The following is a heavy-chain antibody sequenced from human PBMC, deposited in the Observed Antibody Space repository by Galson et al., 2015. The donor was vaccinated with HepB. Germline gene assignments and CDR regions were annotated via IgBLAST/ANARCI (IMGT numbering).Heavy chain of an antibody. Sequence: SVRLSCAASGFTFSSYSMNWVRQAPGKGLEWVSSISSNSSYIYYADSVKGRFTISRDNAKNSLYLQLKSLRAEDTAVYYFGRIEAVAGIWGGRNDYWGQGTPVTVSS. V-gene: IGHV3-21*01. CDR1: GFTFSSYS. CDR2: ISSNSSYI. J-gene: IGHJ4*02. D-gene: IGHD6-19*01. CDR3: GRIEAVAGIWGGRNDY.